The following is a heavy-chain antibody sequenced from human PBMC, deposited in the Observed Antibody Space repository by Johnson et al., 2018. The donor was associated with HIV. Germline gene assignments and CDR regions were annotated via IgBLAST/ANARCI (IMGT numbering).Heavy chain of an antibody. D-gene: IGHD5-12*01. CDR3: ARGQTAYSGYDVPLDI. V-gene: IGHV3-30*02. Sequence: QVQLVESGGGLIQPGGSLRLSCAASGFTFSSYGMHWVRQAPGKGLEWVAFTRYDGSNKYYADSVKGRFTISRDNAKNSLYLQMNSLRAEDTAVYYCARGQTAYSGYDVPLDIWGQGTMVTVSS. CDR1: GFTFSSYG. CDR2: TRYDGSNK. J-gene: IGHJ3*02.